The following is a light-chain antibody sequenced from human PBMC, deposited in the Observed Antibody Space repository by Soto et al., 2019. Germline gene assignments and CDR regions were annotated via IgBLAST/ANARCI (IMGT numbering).Light chain of an antibody. CDR1: QSVNSR. Sequence: EIVLTQSRGTLSLSPGERATLSCRASQSVNSRLAWYQHKPGQAPRLLISGASSRATGIPDRFSGSGSATDFTLTISRLEPEDFALYYCQHYGRSPITFGQGTRLEIK. CDR3: QHYGRSPIT. J-gene: IGKJ5*01. CDR2: GAS. V-gene: IGKV3-20*01.